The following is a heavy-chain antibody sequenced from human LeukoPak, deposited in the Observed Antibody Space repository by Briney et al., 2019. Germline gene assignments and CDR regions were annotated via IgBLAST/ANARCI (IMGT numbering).Heavy chain of an antibody. D-gene: IGHD3-10*01. Sequence: GASVKVSCKASGYTFTSYGISWVRQAPGQGLEWTGWISAYNGNTNYAQKLQGRVTMTTDTSTSTAYMELRSLRSDDTAVYYCARDRVLLWFGELRSHDAFDIWGQGTMVTVSS. J-gene: IGHJ3*02. CDR3: ARDRVLLWFGELRSHDAFDI. CDR2: ISAYNGNT. V-gene: IGHV1-18*01. CDR1: GYTFTSYG.